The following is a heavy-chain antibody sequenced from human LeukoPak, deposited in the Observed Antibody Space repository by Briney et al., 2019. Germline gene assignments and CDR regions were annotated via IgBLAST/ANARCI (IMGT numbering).Heavy chain of an antibody. CDR1: GFTFSSYA. Sequence: GRSLRLSCAASGFTFSSYAMHWVRQAPGKGLEWVAVISYDGSNKYYADSVKGRFTISRDNSKNTLYLQMNSLRAEDTAVYYCARDPSSLNTNPDYWGQGTLVTVSS. CDR3: ARDPSSLNTNPDY. J-gene: IGHJ4*02. V-gene: IGHV3-30-3*01. CDR2: ISYDGSNK. D-gene: IGHD2-2*01.